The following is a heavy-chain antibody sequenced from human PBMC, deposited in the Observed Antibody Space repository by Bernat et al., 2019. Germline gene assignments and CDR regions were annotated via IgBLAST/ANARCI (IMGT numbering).Heavy chain of an antibody. CDR1: GAPISSSSYY. CDR3: ARWESTLVPGAFDI. V-gene: IGHV4-39*01. Sequence: LQLQESGPGLVKPSETLFLTCTVSGAPISSSSYYWGWIRQPPGKGLEWIGSIYYTGSTYYSPSLKSRVTISVDTSKNQFSLKLISVTAADTAVYYCARWESTLVPGAFDIWGQGTMVTVSS. D-gene: IGHD3-10*01. J-gene: IGHJ3*02. CDR2: IYYTGST.